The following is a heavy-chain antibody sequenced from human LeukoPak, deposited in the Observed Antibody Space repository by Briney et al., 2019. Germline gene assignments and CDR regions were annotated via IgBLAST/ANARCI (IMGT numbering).Heavy chain of an antibody. CDR2: IAHDGSEK. D-gene: IGHD3-10*01. CDR3: ARERWVEQYYGSVPTSSYGVDV. V-gene: IGHV3-7*03. CDR1: GFTVSSTYA. J-gene: IGHJ6*02. Sequence: GGSLRLSCVASGFTVSSTYAMSWVRQAPGKGLEWVANIAHDGSEKYYVDSVKGRFTISRDDVKNSLYLQMNSLRAEDTAVYYCARERWVEQYYGSVPTSSYGVDVWGQGTTVTVSS.